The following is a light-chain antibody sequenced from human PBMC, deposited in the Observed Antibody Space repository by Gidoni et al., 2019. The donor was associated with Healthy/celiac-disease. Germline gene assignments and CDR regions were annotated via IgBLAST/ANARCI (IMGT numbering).Light chain of an antibody. CDR3: QQYNNWPPWT. CDR1: QSVSSN. Sequence: EIVMTQSPATLSVSPGERATLSCRASQSVSSNLAWYQQKPGQAPRLLIYCASTRATGIPARFSRSGSGTEFTLTISSLQSEDFAVYYCQQYNNWPPWTFGQGTKVEIK. CDR2: CAS. V-gene: IGKV3-15*01. J-gene: IGKJ1*01.